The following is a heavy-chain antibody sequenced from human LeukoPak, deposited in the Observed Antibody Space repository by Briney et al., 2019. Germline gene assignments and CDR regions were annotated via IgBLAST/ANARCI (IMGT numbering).Heavy chain of an antibody. J-gene: IGHJ6*03. Sequence: GGSLRLSCAAAGFTFSSYGMHWVRQAPGKGLEWVAFIRYDGSNKYYADSVKGRFTISRDNSKNTLYLQMNSLRAADTAVYYCARVRGSGSYLDYYYYMDVCGKGTTVTVSS. CDR1: GFTFSSYG. CDR3: ARVRGSGSYLDYYYYMDV. V-gene: IGHV3-30*02. D-gene: IGHD3-10*01. CDR2: IRYDGSNK.